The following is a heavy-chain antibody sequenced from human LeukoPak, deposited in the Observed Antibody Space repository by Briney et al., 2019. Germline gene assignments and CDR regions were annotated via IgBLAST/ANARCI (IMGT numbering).Heavy chain of an antibody. CDR2: INSNSGGT. CDR1: GYTFTGYY. Sequence: ASVKVSCKASGYTFTGYYMHWVRQAPGQGLEWMGWINSNSGGTNYAQKFQGRGTMTRDTSISTAYMELSKLRSDDPAVYYCARVASYYDSSGYYSSTLMGYWGQGTLVTVSS. V-gene: IGHV1-2*02. J-gene: IGHJ4*02. CDR3: ARVASYYDSSGYYSSTLMGY. D-gene: IGHD3-22*01.